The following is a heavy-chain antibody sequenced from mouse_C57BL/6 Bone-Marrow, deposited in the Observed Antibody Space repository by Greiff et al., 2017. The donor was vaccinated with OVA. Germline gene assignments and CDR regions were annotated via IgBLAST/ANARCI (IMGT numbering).Heavy chain of an antibody. J-gene: IGHJ2*01. CDR2: IDPENGDT. Sequence: VQLQQSGAELVRPGASVKLSCTASGFNIKDDYMHWVKQRPEQGLEWIGWIDPENGDTEYASKFQGKATITADTSSNTAYLQLSNLTSEDTAIYYCATNSATVEDDWGQGTTLTVSS. CDR3: ATNSATVEDD. D-gene: IGHD1-1*01. CDR1: GFNIKDDY. V-gene: IGHV14-4*01.